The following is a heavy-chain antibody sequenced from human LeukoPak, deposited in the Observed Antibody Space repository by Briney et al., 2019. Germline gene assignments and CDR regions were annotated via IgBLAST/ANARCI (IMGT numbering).Heavy chain of an antibody. CDR2: INPNSGGT. CDR3: ARVPLGYCSGGSCYRVLYFDY. CDR1: GYTFTGYY. D-gene: IGHD2-15*01. V-gene: IGHV1-2*02. Sequence: GASVKVSCKASGYTFTGYYMHLVRQAPGQGLEWMGWINPNSGGTNYAQKFQGRVTMTRDTSISTAYMELSRLRSDDTAVYYCARVPLGYCSGGSCYRVLYFDYWGQGTLVTVSS. J-gene: IGHJ4*02.